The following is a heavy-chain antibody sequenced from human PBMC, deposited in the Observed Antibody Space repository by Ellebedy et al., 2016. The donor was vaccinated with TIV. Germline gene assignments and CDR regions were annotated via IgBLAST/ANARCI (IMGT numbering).Heavy chain of an antibody. J-gene: IGHJ6*03. CDR2: IIGMFGTT. CDR3: ARAHTYYFYYMGV. CDR1: GGAFSSYA. V-gene: IGHV1-69*13. Sequence: ASVKVSRXTSGGAFSSYAVSWVRQAPGQGLEWMGGIIGMFGTTTYAQKFQGRITVSADESTSTAYMELTSLRSDDTAVYYCARAHTYYFYYMGVWGKGTTVTVSS.